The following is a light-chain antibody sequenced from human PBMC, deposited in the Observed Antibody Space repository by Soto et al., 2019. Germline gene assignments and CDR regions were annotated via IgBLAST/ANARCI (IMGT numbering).Light chain of an antibody. Sequence: AIQLTQSPSSLSASVGDRVTITCRASQGISSALAWYQQKPGKAPKLLIYDASSLESGVPSRFSGSGSGTDFALTVSSLQAEAFATNCFQQLNNYPHPFGGGTKGEIK. CDR3: QQLNNYPHP. CDR1: QGISSA. J-gene: IGKJ4*01. CDR2: DAS. V-gene: IGKV1D-13*01.